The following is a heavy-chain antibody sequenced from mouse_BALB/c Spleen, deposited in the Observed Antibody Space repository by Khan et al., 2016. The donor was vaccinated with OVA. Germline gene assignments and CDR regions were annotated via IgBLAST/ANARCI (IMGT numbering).Heavy chain of an antibody. J-gene: IGHJ3*01. V-gene: IGHV2-2*02. CDR3: ASGSYDYGRGALFAY. Sequence: QIQLQQSGPGLVAPSQSLSITCTVSDFSFDNYSIHWIRQSPGQGLEWLGEICSAGSTDYNAAFISRLTITTDNSRSNAFFQVNSLQTTDTARYYCASGSYDYGRGALFAYWGQGTLVTVSA. CDR1: DFSFDNYS. D-gene: IGHD2-4*01. CDR2: ICSAGST.